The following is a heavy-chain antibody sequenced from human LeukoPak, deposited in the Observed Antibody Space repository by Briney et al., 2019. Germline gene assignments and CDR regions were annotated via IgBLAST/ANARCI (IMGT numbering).Heavy chain of an antibody. CDR1: GGSISSSSYY. CDR3: ARDLGYCSGGSCYSFWSY. Sequence: PSETLSLTCTVSGGSISSSSYYWSWIRQPPGKGLEWIGEINHSGSTNYNPSLKSRVTISVDTSKNQFSLKLSSVTAADTAVYYCARDLGYCSGGSCYSFWSYWGQGTLVTVSS. J-gene: IGHJ4*02. D-gene: IGHD2-15*01. CDR2: INHSGST. V-gene: IGHV4-39*07.